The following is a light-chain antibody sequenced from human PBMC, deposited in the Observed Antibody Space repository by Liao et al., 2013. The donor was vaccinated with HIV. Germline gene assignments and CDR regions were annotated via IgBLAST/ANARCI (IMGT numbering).Light chain of an antibody. J-gene: IGLJ3*02. CDR2: YDS. CDR1: NIGSKS. Sequence: SYELTQPPSVSVAPGKTARITCGGNNIGSKSVHWYQQKPGQAPVLVIYYDSDRPSGIPERFCGSNSGNTATLTISRVEAGDEADYYCQVWDSSSDHWVFGGGTKLTAL. V-gene: IGLV3-21*04. CDR3: QVWDSSSDHWV.